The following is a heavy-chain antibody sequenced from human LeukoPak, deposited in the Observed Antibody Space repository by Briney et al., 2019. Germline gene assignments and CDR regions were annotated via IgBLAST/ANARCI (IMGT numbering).Heavy chain of an antibody. Sequence: GGSLRLSCAASGLTFSGYSVNWVRQAPGKGLVWVSRINSDGSSTSYADSVKGRFTISRDNAKNTLYLPMNSLRAEDTAVYYCARESYGFSLGFEYWGQGTLVTVSS. D-gene: IGHD3-3*01. J-gene: IGHJ4*02. CDR2: INSDGSST. CDR1: GLTFSGYS. V-gene: IGHV3-74*01. CDR3: ARESYGFSLGFEY.